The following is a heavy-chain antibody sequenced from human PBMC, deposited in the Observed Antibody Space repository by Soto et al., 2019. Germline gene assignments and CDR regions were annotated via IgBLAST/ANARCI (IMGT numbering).Heavy chain of an antibody. V-gene: IGHV4-59*01. D-gene: IGHD6-13*01. J-gene: IGHJ5*02. Sequence: PSETLSLTCTVSGGSISSYYWSWIRQPPGKGLEWIGYIYYSGSTNYNPSLKSRVTISVDTSKNQFSLKLSSVTAADTAVYYCARETAAAGMNWFDPWGQGTLVTVSS. CDR1: GGSISSYY. CDR2: IYYSGST. CDR3: ARETAAAGMNWFDP.